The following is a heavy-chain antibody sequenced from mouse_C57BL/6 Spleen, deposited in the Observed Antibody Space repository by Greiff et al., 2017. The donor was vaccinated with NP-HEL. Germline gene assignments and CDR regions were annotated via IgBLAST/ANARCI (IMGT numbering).Heavy chain of an antibody. Sequence: VQLQQPGAELVRPGTSVKLSCKASGYTFTSYWMHWVKQRPGQGLEWIGVIDPSDSYTNYNQKFKGKATLTVDTSSSTAYMQLSSLTSEDSAVYYCARQIYYGNFYAMDYWGQGASVTVSS. V-gene: IGHV1-59*01. J-gene: IGHJ4*01. CDR1: GYTFTSYW. D-gene: IGHD2-1*01. CDR2: IDPSDSYT. CDR3: ARQIYYGNFYAMDY.